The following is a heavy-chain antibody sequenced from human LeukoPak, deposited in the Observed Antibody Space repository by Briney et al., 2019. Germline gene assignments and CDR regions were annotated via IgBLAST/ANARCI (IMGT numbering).Heavy chain of an antibody. D-gene: IGHD1-26*01. Sequence: PSGTLSLTCAVSGGSISSTNWWTWVRQSPGKGLEWIGETHHSGTTNYNPSLKSRVTISVDTSKNQFSLKLSSVTAADTAVYYCARISGRGTVDYWGQGTLVTVSS. CDR3: ARISGRGTVDY. CDR1: GGSISSTNW. J-gene: IGHJ4*02. CDR2: THHSGTT. V-gene: IGHV4-4*02.